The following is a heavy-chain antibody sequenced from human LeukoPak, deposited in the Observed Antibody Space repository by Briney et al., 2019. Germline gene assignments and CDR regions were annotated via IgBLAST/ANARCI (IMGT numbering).Heavy chain of an antibody. J-gene: IGHJ5*02. CDR2: FDPEDGET. D-gene: IGHD4-17*01. CDR1: GYTLTELS. V-gene: IGHV1-24*01. CDR3: ATSSTPSNDYAWFDP. Sequence: GASVKVSCKVSGYTLTELSMHWVRQAPGKGLEWMGGFDPEDGETIYAQKFQGRVTMTEDTSTDTAYMELSSLRSEDTAVYYCATSSTPSNDYAWFDPWGQGTLVTVSS.